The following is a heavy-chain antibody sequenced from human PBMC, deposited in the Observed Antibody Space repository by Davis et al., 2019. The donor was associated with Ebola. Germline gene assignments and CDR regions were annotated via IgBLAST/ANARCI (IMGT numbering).Heavy chain of an antibody. CDR2: ISAYNGNT. Sequence: AASVKVSCKASGYTFTGYYMHWVRQAPGQGLEWMGWISAYNGNTNYAQKLQGRVTMTTDTSTSTAYMELRSLRSDDTAVYYCARDVRPYYYDSSGSNWFDPWGQGTLVTVSS. D-gene: IGHD3-22*01. CDR1: GYTFTGYY. CDR3: ARDVRPYYYDSSGSNWFDP. J-gene: IGHJ5*02. V-gene: IGHV1-18*04.